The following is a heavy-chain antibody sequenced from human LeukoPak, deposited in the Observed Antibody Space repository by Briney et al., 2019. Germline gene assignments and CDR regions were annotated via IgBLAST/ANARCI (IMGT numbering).Heavy chain of an antibody. J-gene: IGHJ5*02. V-gene: IGHV1-2*02. CDR2: INPNSGGT. CDR3: ARDTSYDFWSGYREANWFDL. D-gene: IGHD3-3*01. CDR1: GYTFTSYA. Sequence: ASVKASCKASGYTFTSYAMNWVRQAPGQGLEWMGWINPNSGGTDYAQKFQGRVTMTRDTSISTAYMELSRLRSDDTAVYYCARDTSYDFWSGYREANWFDLWGQGTLVTVSS.